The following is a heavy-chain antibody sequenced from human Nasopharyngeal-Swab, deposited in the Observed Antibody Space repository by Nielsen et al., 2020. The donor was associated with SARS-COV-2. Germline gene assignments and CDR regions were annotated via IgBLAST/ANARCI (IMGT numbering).Heavy chain of an antibody. D-gene: IGHD6-19*01. V-gene: IGHV3-23*01. CDR1: GFGFSAFA. CDR3: AKKYGTRGWYVGLDY. CDR2: AGGNDGST. J-gene: IGHJ4*02. Sequence: GGSLRLSCAASGFGFSAFAMSWVRQAPGKGLEWVSAAGGNDGSTFYADSVRGRFTISRDNSKNTLYLQMNSLRAEDTALYYCAKKYGTRGWYVGLDYWGQGTQVTV.